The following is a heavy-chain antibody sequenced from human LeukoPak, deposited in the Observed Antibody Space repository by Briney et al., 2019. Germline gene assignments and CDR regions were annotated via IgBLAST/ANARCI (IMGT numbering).Heavy chain of an antibody. CDR3: ARRDYDILTGSLGY. D-gene: IGHD3-9*01. J-gene: IGHJ4*02. CDR1: GFTFSSYS. V-gene: IGHV3-21*01. CDR2: ISSSSSYI. Sequence: GGSLRLSCAASGFTFSSYSMNWVRQAPGKGLEWASSISSSSSYIYYADSVKGRFTISRDNAKNSLYLQMNSLRAEDAAVYYCARRDYDILTGSLGYWGQGTLVTVSS.